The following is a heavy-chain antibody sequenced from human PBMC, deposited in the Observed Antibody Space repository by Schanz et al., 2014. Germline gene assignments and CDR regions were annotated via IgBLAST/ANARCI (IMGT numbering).Heavy chain of an antibody. V-gene: IGHV1-69*02. Sequence: QVQLVQSGPEVKKPGSSVKVSCKASRSTFSSYTISWVRQARGQGLEWVGSFIPILDVGNYAQQFQGRVTFTADKSTSTAYMELSSLRYEDTALYYCARGTMPGTFDIWGQGTMVTVSS. CDR3: ARGTMPGTFDI. D-gene: IGHD2-2*01. J-gene: IGHJ3*02. CDR2: FIPILDVG. CDR1: RSTFSSYT.